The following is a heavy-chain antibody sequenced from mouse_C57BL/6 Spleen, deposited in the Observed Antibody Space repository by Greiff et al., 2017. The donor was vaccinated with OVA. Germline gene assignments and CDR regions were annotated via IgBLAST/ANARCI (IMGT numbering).Heavy chain of an antibody. CDR2: LNPSTGGT. Sequence: EVQLQQSGPELVKPGASVKISCKASGYSFTGYYMNWVKQSPEKSLEWIGELNPSTGGTTYNQKFKAKATLTVDKSSSTAYMQLKSLTSEDSAVYYCARRLYDNYWYFDVWGTGTTVTVSS. D-gene: IGHD1-2*01. V-gene: IGHV1-42*01. CDR1: GYSFTGYY. CDR3: ARRLYDNYWYFDV. J-gene: IGHJ1*03.